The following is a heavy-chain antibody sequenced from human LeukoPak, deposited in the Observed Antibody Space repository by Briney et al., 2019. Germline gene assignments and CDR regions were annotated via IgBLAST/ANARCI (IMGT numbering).Heavy chain of an antibody. CDR3: ARATRNGYDY. Sequence: PGGSLRLSCAASGFTFNIYGMNWVRQTPGKGLEWVSYIGHRRVDIHYADSVKGRFTVSRDNARKFLYLQMNSLSADDTGVYFCARATRNGYDYWGRGTLVIVSS. V-gene: IGHV3-21*05. CDR2: IGHRRVDI. CDR1: GFTFNIYG. J-gene: IGHJ4*02. D-gene: IGHD5-24*01.